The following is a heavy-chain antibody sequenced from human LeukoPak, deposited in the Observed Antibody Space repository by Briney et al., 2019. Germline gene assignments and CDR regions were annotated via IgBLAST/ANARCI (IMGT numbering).Heavy chain of an antibody. CDR1: GGSISNYY. CDR3: ARGKYYYGSGTYYTRSYDWYFDL. V-gene: IGHV4-59*08. J-gene: IGHJ2*01. D-gene: IGHD3-10*01. CDR2: IYYSGYT. Sequence: PSETLSLTCTVSGGSISNYYWSWIRQPPGKGLKWIGNIYYSGYTTYNPSLKSRVSTSVDTSKNQFSLKLSSVTAADTAVYYCARGKYYYGSGTYYTRSYDWYFDLWGRGTLVTVSS.